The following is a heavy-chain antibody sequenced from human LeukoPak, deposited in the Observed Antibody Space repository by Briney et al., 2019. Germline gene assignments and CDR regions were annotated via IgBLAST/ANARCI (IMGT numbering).Heavy chain of an antibody. CDR3: ARDRGYGDYVGAFDI. CDR2: ISSSSSTI. Sequence: PGGSLRLSCAASGFLFSTYSMNWVRQAPGKGLEWVSHISSSSSTIYYADSVKGRFTISRDNAKNSLYLQMNSLRDEDTAVYYCARDRGYGDYVGAFDIWGQGTMVTVSS. J-gene: IGHJ3*02. D-gene: IGHD4-17*01. V-gene: IGHV3-48*02. CDR1: GFLFSTYS.